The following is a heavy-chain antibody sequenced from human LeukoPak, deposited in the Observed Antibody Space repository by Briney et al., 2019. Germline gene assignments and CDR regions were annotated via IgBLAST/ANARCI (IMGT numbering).Heavy chain of an antibody. J-gene: IGHJ4*02. CDR2: TYYRSKWYT. CDR3: ARDGRPAFDY. D-gene: IGHD6-25*01. V-gene: IGHV6-1*01. CDR1: GDSVSTNTAA. Sequence: SQTLSLTCAISGDSVSTNTAAWNWIRQSPSRGLEWLGRTYYRSKWYTEYAVSVKSRITINPDTSKNQFPLQLNSVTPEDTAVYFCARDGRPAFDYWGQGTLVTVSS.